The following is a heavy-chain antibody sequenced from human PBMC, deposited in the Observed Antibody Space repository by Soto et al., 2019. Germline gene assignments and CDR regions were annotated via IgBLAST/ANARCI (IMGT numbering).Heavy chain of an antibody. D-gene: IGHD3-10*01. J-gene: IGHJ4*02. CDR1: GGSISSYY. CDR3: ASLLGDFPYFDY. V-gene: IGHV4-59*01. Sequence: SETLSLTCTVSGGSISSYYWSWIRQPPGKGLEWIGYIYYSGSTNYNPSLKSRVTISVDTSKNQFSLKLSSVTAADTAVYYCASLLGDFPYFDYWGQGTLVTVSS. CDR2: IYYSGST.